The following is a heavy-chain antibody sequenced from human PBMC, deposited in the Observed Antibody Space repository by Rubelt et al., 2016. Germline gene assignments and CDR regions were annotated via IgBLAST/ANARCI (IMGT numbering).Heavy chain of an antibody. D-gene: IGHD1-14*01. Sequence: CDGGSWVRQPPGKGLEWIGEIYHSGSTNYNPSLKSRVAISVDKSKNQFSLKLSSVTAADTAVYYCARRSNYGPEYYYYGMDVWGQGTTVTVSS. V-gene: IGHV4-4*02. CDR3: ARRSNYGPEYYYYGMDV. CDR2: IYHSGST. CDR1: CDG. J-gene: IGHJ6*02.